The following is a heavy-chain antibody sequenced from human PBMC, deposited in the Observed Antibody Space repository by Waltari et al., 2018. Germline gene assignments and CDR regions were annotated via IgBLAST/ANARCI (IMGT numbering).Heavy chain of an antibody. CDR3: ARAHCSGGSCYSKRLVIDY. V-gene: IGHV1-69*13. D-gene: IGHD2-15*01. CDR2: IIPIFGTA. J-gene: IGHJ4*02. CDR1: GGTFSSYA. Sequence: QVQLVQSGAEVKKPGSSVKVSCKASGGTFSSYAISWVRQATGHGLEWMGGIIPIFGTANYAQKFQGRVTITADESTSTAYMELSSLRSDDTAVYYCARAHCSGGSCYSKRLVIDYWGQGTLVTVSS.